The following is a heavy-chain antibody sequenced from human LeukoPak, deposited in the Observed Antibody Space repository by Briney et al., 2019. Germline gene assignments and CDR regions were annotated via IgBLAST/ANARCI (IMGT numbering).Heavy chain of an antibody. J-gene: IGHJ4*02. CDR2: ISPTGSTT. V-gene: IGHV3-74*01. CDR3: ARGPNSNWSGLDF. Sequence: QLPGXGLVWVXRISPTGSTTSYADSVKGRFTVSRDNAKNTLYLQVNNLRAEDTAVYYCARGPNSNWSGLDFWGQGTLLTVSS. D-gene: IGHD6-6*01.